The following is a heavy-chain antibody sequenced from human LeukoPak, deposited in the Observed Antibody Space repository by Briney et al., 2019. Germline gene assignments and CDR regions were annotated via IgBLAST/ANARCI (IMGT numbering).Heavy chain of an antibody. Sequence: PSETLSLTCAVYGGSFSGYCWSWIRQPPGKGLEWIGEINHSGSTNYNPSLKSRVTISVDTSKNQFSLKLSSVTAADTAVYYCARVGGSCSSTSCSTLNYYYYYMDVWGKGTTVTISS. CDR1: GGSFSGYC. CDR3: ARVGGSCSSTSCSTLNYYYYYMDV. D-gene: IGHD2-2*01. J-gene: IGHJ6*03. V-gene: IGHV4-34*01. CDR2: INHSGST.